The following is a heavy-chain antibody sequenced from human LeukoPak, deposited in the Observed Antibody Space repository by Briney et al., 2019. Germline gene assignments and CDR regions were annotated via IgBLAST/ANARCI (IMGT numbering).Heavy chain of an antibody. V-gene: IGHV1-69*13. CDR3: AREGSAFWSGPTRRNWFHP. CDR1: GGTLRSYA. J-gene: IGHJ5*02. Sequence: VNASCKPSGGTLRSYAITWVGQAPRQGVAWMGGIISIFGAANHTQKLQGRVTITAEESPRTTYMELSSLRSAQPAGFYCAREGSAFWSGPTRRNWFHPWGEGTLVTVSP. D-gene: IGHD3-3*01. CDR2: IISIFGAA.